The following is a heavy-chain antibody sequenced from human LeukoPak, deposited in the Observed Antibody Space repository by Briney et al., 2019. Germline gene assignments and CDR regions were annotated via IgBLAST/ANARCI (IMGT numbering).Heavy chain of an antibody. Sequence: VASVKVSCKASGYSFTGYYIHWVRQAPGQGLEWMGWINPNSGGTTYAQQFQGRVTMTTDTSTSTAYMELRSLRSDDTAVYYCARLDFLTGYPFDYWGQGTLVTVSS. D-gene: IGHD3-9*01. CDR1: GYSFTGYY. V-gene: IGHV1-2*02. CDR3: ARLDFLTGYPFDY. J-gene: IGHJ4*02. CDR2: INPNSGGT.